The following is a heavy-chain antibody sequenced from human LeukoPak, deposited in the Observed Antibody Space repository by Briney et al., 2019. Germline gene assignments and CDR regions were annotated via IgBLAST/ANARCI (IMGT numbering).Heavy chain of an antibody. CDR1: GFTFNSYS. Sequence: GGSLRLSCAASGFTFNSYSMNWVRQAPGKGLEWVSSISSSSSYIYYADSVKGRFTISRDNAKNSLYLQMNSLRAEDTAVYYCAREYDSSGLYYFDYWGQGTLVTVSS. D-gene: IGHD3-22*01. V-gene: IGHV3-21*01. CDR2: ISSSSSYI. CDR3: AREYDSSGLYYFDY. J-gene: IGHJ4*02.